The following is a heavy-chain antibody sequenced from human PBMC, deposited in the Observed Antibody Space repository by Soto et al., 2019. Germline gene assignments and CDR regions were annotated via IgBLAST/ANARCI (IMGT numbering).Heavy chain of an antibody. CDR1: GGSVSSGNYY. V-gene: IGHV4-61*01. CDR2: IYYSGST. Sequence: SETLSLTCTVSGGSVSSGNYYWNWIRQPPGKGLEWIGYIYYSGSTNYNPSLKSRVTISVDTSKNQFSLKVSSVTAADTAVYYCARHQSHSSSYVDPWGQGTLVTVSS. D-gene: IGHD6-13*01. CDR3: ARHQSHSSSYVDP. J-gene: IGHJ5*02.